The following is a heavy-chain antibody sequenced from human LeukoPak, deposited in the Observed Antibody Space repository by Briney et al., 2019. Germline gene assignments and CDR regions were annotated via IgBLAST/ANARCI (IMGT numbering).Heavy chain of an antibody. J-gene: IGHJ5*02. D-gene: IGHD2-2*01. CDR1: GFTFSSYA. CDR3: ARGPIVVVPAALRRVGWFDP. Sequence: GGSLRLSCAASGFTFSSYAMSWVRQAPGKGLEWVSAISGSGGSTYYADSVKGRFTISRDNSKNTLYLQMNSLRAEDTAVYYCARGPIVVVPAALRRVGWFDPWGQGTLVTVSS. CDR2: ISGSGGST. V-gene: IGHV3-23*01.